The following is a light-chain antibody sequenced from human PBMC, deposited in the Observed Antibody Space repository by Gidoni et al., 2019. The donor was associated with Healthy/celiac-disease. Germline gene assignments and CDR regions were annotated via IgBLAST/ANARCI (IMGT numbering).Light chain of an antibody. CDR1: QSVRSY. V-gene: IGKV3D-11*02. CDR2: AAS. CDR3: QQRRT. J-gene: IGKJ1*01. Sequence: EIVLKQSPATLSLSPGERATLSCRASQSVRSYLAWYQQKPGQAPRLLIYAASNRATGIPARFSGSGPGTDFTLTISSLEPEDFAVYYCQQRRTFGQGTKVEIK.